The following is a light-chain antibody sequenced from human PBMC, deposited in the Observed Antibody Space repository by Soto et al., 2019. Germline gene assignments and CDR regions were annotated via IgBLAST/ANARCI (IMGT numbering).Light chain of an antibody. Sequence: QSALTQPRSVSGSPGQSVTISCTGTSSDVGGYDYVSWCQQHPGKAPKLLIYDVTRRPSGVSNRFSGSKSGNTASLTISGLQAEDEADYYCSSYTSSSTVVFGGGTKLTVL. CDR3: SSYTSSSTVV. J-gene: IGLJ2*01. V-gene: IGLV2-11*01. CDR1: SSDVGGYDY. CDR2: DVT.